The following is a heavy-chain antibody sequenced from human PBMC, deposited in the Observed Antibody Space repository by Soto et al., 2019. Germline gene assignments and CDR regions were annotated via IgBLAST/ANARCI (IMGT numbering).Heavy chain of an antibody. CDR3: ARAFHSGSYLGVDY. CDR1: GFTFSSYG. J-gene: IGHJ4*01. D-gene: IGHD1-26*01. CDR2: IWYDGSNK. Sequence: VGYLKLSCAAYGFTFSSYGMHWVRQAPGKGLEWVAVIWYDGSNKYYADSVKGRFTISRDNSKNTLYLQMNSLRAEDTAVYYCARAFHSGSYLGVDYWGHGT. V-gene: IGHV3-33*01.